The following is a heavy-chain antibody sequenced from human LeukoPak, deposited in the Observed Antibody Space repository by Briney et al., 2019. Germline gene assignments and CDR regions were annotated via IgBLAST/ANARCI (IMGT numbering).Heavy chain of an antibody. Sequence: PGGSLRLSCAASGFSFSNFGMHWVRQAPGKGLEWVAVISYDGSNKYFVDSVKGRFTISRDNSKNTLYLQMNSLRAEDTAVYYCATQDGYDNSGHYGYWGQGTLVTVSS. J-gene: IGHJ4*02. D-gene: IGHD3-22*01. CDR2: ISYDGSNK. CDR3: ATQDGYDNSGHYGY. CDR1: GFSFSNFG. V-gene: IGHV3-30*03.